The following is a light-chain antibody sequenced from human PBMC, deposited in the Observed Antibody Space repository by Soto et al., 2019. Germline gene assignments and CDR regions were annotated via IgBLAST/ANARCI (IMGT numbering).Light chain of an antibody. Sequence: DIQITQSPSSLSSFLLDVVIITCRASQGISSWLAWYQQKPGKAPKILIYAASNLQSGVPSRFSGSGSGTDFTLTISSLQPEDFATYYCQQANTFPWAFGQGTKVDIK. V-gene: IGKV1-12*01. CDR1: QGISSW. J-gene: IGKJ1*01. CDR3: QQANTFPWA. CDR2: AAS.